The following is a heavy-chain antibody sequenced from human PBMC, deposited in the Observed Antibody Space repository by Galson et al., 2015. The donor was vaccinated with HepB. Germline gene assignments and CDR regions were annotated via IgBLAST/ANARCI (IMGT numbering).Heavy chain of an antibody. CDR2: ISSSSSYI. D-gene: IGHD2-21*01. V-gene: IGHV3-21*01. J-gene: IGHJ4*02. CDR3: ASGECGGDCYSVDY. CDR1: GFTFSSYS. Sequence: SLRLSCAASGFTFSSYSMNWVRQAPGKGLEWVSSISSSSSYIYYADSVKGRFTISRDNAKNSLYLQMNSLRAEDTAVYYCASGECGGDCYSVDYWGQGTLVTVSS.